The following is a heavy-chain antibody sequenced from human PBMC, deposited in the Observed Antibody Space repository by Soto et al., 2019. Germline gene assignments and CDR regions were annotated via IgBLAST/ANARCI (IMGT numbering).Heavy chain of an antibody. CDR3: ANTPPNYYDSSGYFGYYFDY. CDR1: GGTFSSYA. Sequence: ASVKVSCKASGGTFSSYAISWVRQAPGQGLEWMGGIIPIFGTANYAQKFQGRVTITADESTSTAYMELSSLRSEDTAVYYCANTPPNYYDSSGYFGYYFDYWGQGTLVTVSS. J-gene: IGHJ4*02. D-gene: IGHD3-22*01. CDR2: IIPIFGTA. V-gene: IGHV1-69*13.